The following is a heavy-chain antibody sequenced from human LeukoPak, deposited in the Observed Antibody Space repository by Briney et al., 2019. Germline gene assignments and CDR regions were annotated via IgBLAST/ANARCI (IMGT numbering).Heavy chain of an antibody. CDR1: GFTFISYE. V-gene: IGHV3-48*03. CDR2: ISSSSTTI. J-gene: IGHJ4*02. Sequence: PGGSLRLSCAASGFTFISYEMNWVRQAPGKGLEWISYISSSSTTIYYADSVKGRFTISRDNANNSLYLEMNSLRAEDTAVYYCARDRLHYVEYEKTFDYWGQGTLVTVSS. CDR3: ARDRLHYVEYEKTFDY. D-gene: IGHD4-17*01.